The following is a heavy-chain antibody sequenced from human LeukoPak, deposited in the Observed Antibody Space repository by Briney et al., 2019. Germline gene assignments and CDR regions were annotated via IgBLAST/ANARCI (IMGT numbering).Heavy chain of an antibody. CDR3: VKDLRSGLPDY. CDR2: ISSDGGRT. Sequence: GGSLRLSCSASGFTFSTYAMYWVRQARGKGLEYVSAISSDGGRTYYADSVEGRFTISRDNSKNTLYLQMSGLRAEDTALYYCVKDLRSGLPDYWGQATLVSVRS. CDR1: GFTFSTYA. D-gene: IGHD6-19*01. V-gene: IGHV3-64D*06. J-gene: IGHJ4*02.